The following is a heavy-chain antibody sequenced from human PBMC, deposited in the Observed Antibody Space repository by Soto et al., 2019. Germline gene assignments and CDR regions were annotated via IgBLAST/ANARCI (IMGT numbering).Heavy chain of an antibody. D-gene: IGHD6-13*01. CDR3: ARDREVYGYSNCDY. J-gene: IGHJ4*02. V-gene: IGHV3-21*01. Sequence: EVQLVESGGGLVKPGGSLRLSCAASGFTFSSYSMSWVRQAPGKGLEWVSSISGSSSYIYYADSVRGRFSISRDNAKNSLYLQMNSLRAEDTAVYYCARDREVYGYSNCDYWGQVTLVTVSS. CDR2: ISGSSSYI. CDR1: GFTFSSYS.